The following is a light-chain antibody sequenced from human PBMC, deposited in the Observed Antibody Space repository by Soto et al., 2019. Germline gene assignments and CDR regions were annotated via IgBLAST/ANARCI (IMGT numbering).Light chain of an antibody. CDR2: DAS. V-gene: IGKV3-15*01. CDR3: QQYDIWPPYT. J-gene: IGKJ2*01. Sequence: EVVMTQSRASLSASPGERVTLSFRASQNIRSSLAWYQQRPGQAPRLLIYDASTRATGIPPRFSGGGSGTEFTVTISSLQSEDFAIYYCQQYDIWPPYTFGQGTKVDI. CDR1: QNIRSS.